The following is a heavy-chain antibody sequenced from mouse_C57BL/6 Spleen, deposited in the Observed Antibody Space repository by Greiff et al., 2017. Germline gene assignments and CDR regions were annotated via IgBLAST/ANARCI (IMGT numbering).Heavy chain of an antibody. Sequence: VQLQQSGAELVRPGASVKLSCTASGFNIKDDYMHWVKQRPEQGLEWIGWIDPENGDTEYASKFQGKATITADTSSNTAYLQLSSLTSEATAVYYCTTDGLTTVPYWGQGTTLTVSS. J-gene: IGHJ2*01. CDR3: TTDGLTTVPY. D-gene: IGHD1-1*01. V-gene: IGHV14-4*01. CDR1: GFNIKDDY. CDR2: IDPENGDT.